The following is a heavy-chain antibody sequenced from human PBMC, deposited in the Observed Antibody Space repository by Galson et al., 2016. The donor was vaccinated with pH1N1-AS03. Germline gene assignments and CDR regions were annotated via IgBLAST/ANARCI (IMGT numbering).Heavy chain of an antibody. J-gene: IGHJ5*02. CDR3: ARGKELAPPFNWFDP. V-gene: IGHV1-69*05. D-gene: IGHD1-7*01. CDR1: GGTSRTSA. CDR2: IIPVFGPV. Sequence: CKASGGTSRTSAFNWVRQAPGQGLEWMGGIIPVFGPVIYSQKFQGRVTITTNESTSTAYMELSSLRSDDSAVYYCARGKELAPPFNWFDPWGQGTLVTVSS.